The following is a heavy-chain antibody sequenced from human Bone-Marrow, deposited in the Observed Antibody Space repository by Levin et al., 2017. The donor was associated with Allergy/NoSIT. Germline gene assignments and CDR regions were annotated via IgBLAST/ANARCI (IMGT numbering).Heavy chain of an antibody. J-gene: IGHJ5*02. D-gene: IGHD3-22*01. CDR1: GGTFSSYA. V-gene: IGHV1-69*13. CDR3: ASSYDSEEFDP. Sequence: ASVKVSCKASGGTFSSYAISWVRQAPGQGLEWMGGIIPIFGTANYAQKFQGRVTITADESTSTAYMELSSLRSEDTAVYYCASSYDSEEFDPWGQGTLVTVSS. CDR2: IIPIFGTA.